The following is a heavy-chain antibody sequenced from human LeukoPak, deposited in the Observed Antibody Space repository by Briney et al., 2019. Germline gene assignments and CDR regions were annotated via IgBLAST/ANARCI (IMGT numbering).Heavy chain of an antibody. CDR3: ARVTLYFDFSTGNHYYFDS. Sequence: SETLSLTCTVSGGSISNYYWNWIRQAPGKGLEWIGYIYYSGRTNYNPSLKRRVTISVDTSKNQFSLKLSSVTAADTAVYYCARVTLYFDFSTGNHYYFDSWGQGTLVIVSS. J-gene: IGHJ4*02. V-gene: IGHV4-59*08. CDR1: GGSISNYY. CDR2: IYYSGRT. D-gene: IGHD3-3*01.